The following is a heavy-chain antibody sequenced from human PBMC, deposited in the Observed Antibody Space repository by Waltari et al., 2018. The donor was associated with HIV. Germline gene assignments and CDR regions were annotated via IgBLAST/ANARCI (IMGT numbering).Heavy chain of an antibody. CDR2: FWSDGAKI. D-gene: IGHD6-6*01. V-gene: IGHV3-33*01. Sequence: QVQLVESGGGVVQPGTSLTLSCAVSGLTFSNFVIHWVRQSTGKGLEWLAVFWSDGAKISYADSVKGRFTVSKDSSQKTLYLHLTSLRAEDTALYYCARGYSSSRWIPLYHWGRGTLVTVSS. CDR3: ARGYSSSRWIPLYH. J-gene: IGHJ4*02. CDR1: GLTFSNFV.